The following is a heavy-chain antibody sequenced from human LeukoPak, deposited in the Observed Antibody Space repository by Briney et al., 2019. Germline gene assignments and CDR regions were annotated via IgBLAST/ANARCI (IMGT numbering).Heavy chain of an antibody. J-gene: IGHJ4*02. CDR3: AKDVGKWESLHFFDY. D-gene: IGHD1-26*01. CDR1: GFTLSTNA. CDR2: ISGSGAST. Sequence: GGSLRLSCLTSGFTLSTNAMSWVRQAPGKGLEWISGISGSGASTYYADSVKARFTISRDDSRNTLYLQMNSLRGDDTAVYYCAKDVGKWESLHFFDYWGQGTLVTVSS. V-gene: IGHV3-23*01.